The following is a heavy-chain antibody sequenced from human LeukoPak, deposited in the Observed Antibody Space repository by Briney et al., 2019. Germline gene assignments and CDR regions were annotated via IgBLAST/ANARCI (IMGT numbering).Heavy chain of an antibody. J-gene: IGHJ4*02. V-gene: IGHV1-46*01. CDR2: INPSGGST. Sequence: ASVKVSCKASGYTFTSYYMHWVRQAPGQGLEWMGIINPSGGSTSYAQKFQGRVTMTRDTYTSTVYMELSSLSYEDTAVYYCGRDRSNNFDYWGQGTLVTVSS. CDR3: GRDRSNNFDY. CDR1: GYTFTSYY. D-gene: IGHD2/OR15-2a*01.